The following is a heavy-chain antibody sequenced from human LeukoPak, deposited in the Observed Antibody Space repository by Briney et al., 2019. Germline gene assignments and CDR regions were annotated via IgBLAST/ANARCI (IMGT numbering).Heavy chain of an antibody. D-gene: IGHD3-10*01. V-gene: IGHV3-30*14. CDR1: GFSFRNYG. Sequence: GGSLRLSCAASGFSFRNYGIHWVRQAPGKGLQWVAYISDDGRKKYYADSVRGKFTISRDNSKNTLYLQMNSLRAEDTAVYYCASILRSSSGYYFDYWGQGTLATVSS. CDR3: ASILRSSSGYYFDY. J-gene: IGHJ4*02. CDR2: ISDDGRKK.